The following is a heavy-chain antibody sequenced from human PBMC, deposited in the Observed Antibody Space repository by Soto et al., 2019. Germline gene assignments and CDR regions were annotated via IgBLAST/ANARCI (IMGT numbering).Heavy chain of an antibody. CDR1: GGSISSGDYY. D-gene: IGHD2-21*02. V-gene: IGHV4-30-4*01. J-gene: IGHJ4*02. Sequence: SETLSLTCTVSGGSISSGDYYWSWIRQPPGKGLEWIGYIYYSGSTYYNPSLKSRVTISVDTSKNQFSLKLSSVTAADTAVYYCARVGRLTHSDYWGQGTLVTVSS. CDR2: IYYSGST. CDR3: ARVGRLTHSDY.